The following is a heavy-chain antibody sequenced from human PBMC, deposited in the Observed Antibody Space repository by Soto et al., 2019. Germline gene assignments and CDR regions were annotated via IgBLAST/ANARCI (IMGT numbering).Heavy chain of an antibody. D-gene: IGHD6-6*01. CDR2: IIPIFGTA. V-gene: IGHV1-69*13. J-gene: IGHJ4*02. CDR1: GGTFSSYA. CDR3: ARDPDSSSTGGVDY. Sequence: ASVKVSCKASGGTFSSYAISWVRQAPGQGLEWMGGIIPIFGTANYAQKFQGRVTITADESTSTAYMELSSLRSEDTAVYYCARDPDSSSTGGVDYWGQGTLVTVSS.